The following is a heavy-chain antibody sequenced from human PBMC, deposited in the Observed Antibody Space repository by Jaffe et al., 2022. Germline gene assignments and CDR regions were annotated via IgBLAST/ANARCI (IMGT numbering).Heavy chain of an antibody. CDR2: IYYSGST. CDR1: GGSISSYY. V-gene: IGHV4-59*01. D-gene: IGHD3-16*02. Sequence: QVQLQESGPGLVKPSETLSLTCTVSGGSISSYYWSWIRQPPGKGLEWIGYIYYSGSTNYNPSLKSRVTISVDTSKNQFSLKLSSVTAADTAVYYCARVPRSYRYTSGGGAFDIWGQGTMVTVSS. CDR3: ARVPRSYRYTSGGGAFDI. J-gene: IGHJ3*02.